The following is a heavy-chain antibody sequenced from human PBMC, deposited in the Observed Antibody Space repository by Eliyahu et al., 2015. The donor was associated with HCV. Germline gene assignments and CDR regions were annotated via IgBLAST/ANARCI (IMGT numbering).Heavy chain of an antibody. J-gene: IGHJ5*02. CDR2: ISAYNGNT. D-gene: IGHD2-2*02. CDR3: ARDSIGVVPAAIRVHGNWFDP. Sequence: QVQLVQSGAEVKKPGASVKVSCKASGYTFTSYGISWVRQAPGQGLGWMGWISAYNGNTNYAQKLQGRVTMTTDTSTSTAYMELRSLRSDDTAVYYCARDSIGVVPAAIRVHGNWFDPWGQGTLVTVSS. CDR1: GYTFTSYG. V-gene: IGHV1-18*01.